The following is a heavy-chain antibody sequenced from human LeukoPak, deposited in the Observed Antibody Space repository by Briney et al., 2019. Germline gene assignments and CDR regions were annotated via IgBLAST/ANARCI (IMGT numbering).Heavy chain of an antibody. CDR1: GASIGSSSHY. CDR2: INYSGYT. V-gene: IGHV4-39*07. D-gene: IGHD3-10*01. CDR3: ARESNYHGSGTGWFDP. Sequence: SETLSLTCTVSGASIGSSSHYWGWIRQPPGKGLEWIGSINYSGYTYYNPSLKSRVTISVDTSKNQLSLKLSSVTAADTAVYYCARESNYHGSGTGWFDPWGQGTLVTVSS. J-gene: IGHJ5*02.